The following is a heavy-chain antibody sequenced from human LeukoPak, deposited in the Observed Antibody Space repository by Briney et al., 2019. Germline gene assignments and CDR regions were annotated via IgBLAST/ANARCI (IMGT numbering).Heavy chain of an antibody. D-gene: IGHD6-19*01. J-gene: IGHJ4*02. Sequence: EASVKVSCKASGYTFTGYYMHWVRQAPGQGLEWMGWINPNSGGTNYAQKFQGRVTMTRDTTISTAYMELSRLRSDDTAVYYCAGQWLDGHFDYWGQGTLVTVSS. V-gene: IGHV1-2*02. CDR2: INPNSGGT. CDR1: GYTFTGYY. CDR3: AGQWLDGHFDY.